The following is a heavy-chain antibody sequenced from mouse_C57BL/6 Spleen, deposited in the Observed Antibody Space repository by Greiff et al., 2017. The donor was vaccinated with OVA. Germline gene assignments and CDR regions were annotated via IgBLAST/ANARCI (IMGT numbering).Heavy chain of an antibody. CDR3: AREGARIRGFDV. D-gene: IGHD5-2*01. J-gene: IGHJ1*03. Sequence: EVKLVESGPGLVKPSQSLSLTCSVTGYSITSGYYWNWIRQFPGNKLEWMGYISYDGSNNYNPSLKNRISITRDTSKNQFFLKLNSVTTEDTATYYCAREGARIRGFDVWGTGTTVTVSS. CDR1: GYSITSGYY. V-gene: IGHV3-6*01. CDR2: ISYDGSN.